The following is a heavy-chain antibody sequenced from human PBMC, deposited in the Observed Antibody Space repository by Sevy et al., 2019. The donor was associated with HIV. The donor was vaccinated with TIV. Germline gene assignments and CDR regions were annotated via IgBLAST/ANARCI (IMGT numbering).Heavy chain of an antibody. V-gene: IGHV1-2*02. D-gene: IGHD2-2*02. Sequence: ASVKVSCKASGYTFTDYYIHWVRQAPGQGLEWMGWINPKSGGTNYAQRFHGRVTMTRDTSISTAKMGWSRLRSDDTAVYYRARVVEPAGIDPYYYGVDVWGPGATVTVSS. CDR1: GYTFTDYY. CDR3: ARVVEPAGIDPYYYGVDV. J-gene: IGHJ6*02. CDR2: INPKSGGT.